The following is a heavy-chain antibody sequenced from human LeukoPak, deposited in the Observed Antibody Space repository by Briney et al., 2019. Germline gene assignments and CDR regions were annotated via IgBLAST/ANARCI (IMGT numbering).Heavy chain of an antibody. CDR3: AQGGVGATQAFDI. CDR2: INSDGSST. CDR1: GFTFSSYW. V-gene: IGHV3-74*01. D-gene: IGHD1-26*01. Sequence: GGSLRLSCAASGFTFSSYWMHWVRQAPGKGLVWVSRINSDGSSTSYADSVKGRFTISRDNAKNTLYLQMNSLRAEDTAVYYCAQGGVGATQAFDIWGQGTMVTVSS. J-gene: IGHJ3*02.